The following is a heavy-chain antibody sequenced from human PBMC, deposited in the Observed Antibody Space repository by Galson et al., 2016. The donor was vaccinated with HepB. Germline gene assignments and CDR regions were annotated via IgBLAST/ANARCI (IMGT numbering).Heavy chain of an antibody. V-gene: IGHV3-49*03. CDR3: SRGGGSYEFDY. J-gene: IGHJ4*01. CDR1: GFTFGDYV. Sequence: SLRLSCATSGFTFGDYVISWFRQAPGKGLEWVGFIRNKLYGATTEYASSVKGRFTLSRDDYKNIAYLQMNSLKTEDTAVYYCSRGGGSYEFDYWGQGTLVTVSS. D-gene: IGHD3-16*01. CDR2: IRNKLYGATT.